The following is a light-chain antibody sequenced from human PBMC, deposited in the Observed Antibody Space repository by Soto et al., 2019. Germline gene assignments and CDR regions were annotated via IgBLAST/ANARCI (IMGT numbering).Light chain of an antibody. CDR3: HQRTTWWT. V-gene: IGKV3-11*01. Sequence: EIVLTQSPATLSLSPGERATLSCRASQSVSAYLAWYQQKPGQAPRLLIYDTSNRVTGIPARFSGSWSGTDFTLTISSLEPEDFAVYYCHQRTTWWTFGQGTKVEIK. CDR2: DTS. J-gene: IGKJ1*01. CDR1: QSVSAY.